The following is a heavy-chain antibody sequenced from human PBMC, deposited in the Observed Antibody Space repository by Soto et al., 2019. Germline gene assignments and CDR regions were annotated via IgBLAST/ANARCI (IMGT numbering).Heavy chain of an antibody. D-gene: IGHD6-19*01. CDR2: ISYDGSNK. CDR1: GFTFSSYG. J-gene: IGHJ4*02. V-gene: IGHV3-30*18. CDR3: AKGIGIAVAGIDY. Sequence: QVQLVESGGGVVQPGRSLRLSCAASGFTFSSYGMHWVRQAPGKGLEWVAVISYDGSNKDYADSVKGRFTISRDNSKNTLYLQMNSLRAEDTAVYYCAKGIGIAVAGIDYWGQGTLVTVSS.